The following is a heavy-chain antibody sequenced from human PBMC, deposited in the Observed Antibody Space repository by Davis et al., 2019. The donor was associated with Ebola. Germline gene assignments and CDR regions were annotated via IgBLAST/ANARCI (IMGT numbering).Heavy chain of an antibody. CDR2: VSAYNGNT. Sequence: ASVKVSCKASGYTFTSYCISWVRQAPGQGLEWMGWVSAYNGNTKYVQKLQGRVTMTTDTSTSTAYMELRSLRSDETAVYYCAGRPGISGTTCDYWGQGTLVTVSS. V-gene: IGHV1-18*01. D-gene: IGHD1-20*01. CDR1: GYTFTSYC. J-gene: IGHJ4*02. CDR3: AGRPGISGTTCDY.